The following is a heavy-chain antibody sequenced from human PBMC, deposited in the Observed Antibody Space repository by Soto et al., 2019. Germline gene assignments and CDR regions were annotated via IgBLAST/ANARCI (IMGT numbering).Heavy chain of an antibody. CDR3: ARVFRWGPSVPGDRAFDI. V-gene: IGHV4-34*01. D-gene: IGHD7-27*01. CDR2: INHSGST. Sequence: SETLSLTCAVYGGSFSGYYWSWIRQPPGKGLEWIGEINHSGSTNYNPSLKSRVTISVDTSKNQFSLKLISVTAADTAVYYCARVFRWGPSVPGDRAFDIWGQGTMVTVSS. J-gene: IGHJ3*02. CDR1: GGSFSGYY.